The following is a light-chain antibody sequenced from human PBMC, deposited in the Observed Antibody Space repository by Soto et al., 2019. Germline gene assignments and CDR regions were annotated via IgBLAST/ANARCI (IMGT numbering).Light chain of an antibody. CDR2: DAS. J-gene: IGKJ4*01. CDR3: QQRSNWPPLT. CDR1: QSVSTY. Sequence: EIVLTQSPATLSLSPGERATLSCRASQSVSTYLAWYQQKPGQAPRLLIYDASNRATGIPTRFSGSGSGTGFTLTISNLEPEDFAVYYCQQRSNWPPLTFGGGTKVEIK. V-gene: IGKV3-11*01.